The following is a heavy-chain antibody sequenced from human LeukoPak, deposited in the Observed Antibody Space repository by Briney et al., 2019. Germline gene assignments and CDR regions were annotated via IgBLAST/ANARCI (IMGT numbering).Heavy chain of an antibody. Sequence: SVKVSCKASGGTVSSYAISWVRQAPGQGLEWMGRIIPILGIANYAQKFQGRVTITADKSTSTAYMELSSLRSEDTAVYYCARDLSYYDSSGYYSGYFDYWGQGTLVTVSS. D-gene: IGHD3-22*01. V-gene: IGHV1-69*04. CDR1: GGTVSSYA. CDR2: IIPILGIA. CDR3: ARDLSYYDSSGYYSGYFDY. J-gene: IGHJ4*02.